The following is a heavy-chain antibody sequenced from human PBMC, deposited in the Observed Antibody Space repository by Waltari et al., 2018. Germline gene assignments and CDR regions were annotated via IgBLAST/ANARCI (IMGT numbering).Heavy chain of an antibody. CDR3: ARLAPRTYRSPVPGRHYYYGMDV. J-gene: IGHJ6*02. V-gene: IGHV3-74*03. CDR1: GFRFSNYW. D-gene: IGHD3-10*01. Sequence: EEQLLESGGGLVQPGDSLRLSCAASGFRFSNYWMNWVSQAPGKGLVWVARISNDWTTLTYADSVQGRFTISRDNAKNTVYLQLKRLRADATAVYYCARLAPRTYRSPVPGRHYYYGMDVWGQGTTVTVSS. CDR2: ISNDWTTL.